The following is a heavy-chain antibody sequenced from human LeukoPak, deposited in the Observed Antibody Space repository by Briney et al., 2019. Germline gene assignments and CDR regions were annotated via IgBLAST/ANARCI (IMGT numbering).Heavy chain of an antibody. CDR1: GYTFTNYA. Sequence: GASVKVSCKASGYTFTNYAMNWVRQAPGQGLEWMGWINTNTGNPTYAQGFTGRFVFSLDTSVSTAYLQISSLKAEDTAVYYCARDYRVVFYYYMDVWGKGTTVTVSS. D-gene: IGHD2-15*01. CDR2: INTNTGNP. V-gene: IGHV7-4-1*02. CDR3: ARDYRVVFYYYMDV. J-gene: IGHJ6*03.